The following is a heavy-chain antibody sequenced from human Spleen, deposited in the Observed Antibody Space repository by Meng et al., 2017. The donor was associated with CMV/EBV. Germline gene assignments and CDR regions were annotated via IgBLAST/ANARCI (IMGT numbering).Heavy chain of an antibody. CDR2: IRDDGSNK. Sequence: GGSLRLSCAASGFTFSSYGMHWVRQAPGKGLEWVAFIRDDGSNKYYADSVKGRFTISRDNSKNTLYLQMNSLRAEDTAVYYCARDMGPDYGGNSDYWGQGTLVTVSS. CDR1: GFTFSSYG. CDR3: ARDMGPDYGGNSDY. D-gene: IGHD4-23*01. J-gene: IGHJ4*02. V-gene: IGHV3-30*02.